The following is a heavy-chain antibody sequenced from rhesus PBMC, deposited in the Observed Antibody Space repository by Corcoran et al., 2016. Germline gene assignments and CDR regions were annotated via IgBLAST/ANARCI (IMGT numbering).Heavy chain of an antibody. V-gene: IGHV4-173*01. CDR1: GGSISSNY. CDR3: ASGRRGYNFWSGYFFDY. D-gene: IGHD3-3*01. CDR2: ISGSGGST. J-gene: IGHJ4*01. Sequence: QLQLQESGPGLVKPSETLSLTCAVSGGSISSNYWSLIRQPPGKGLEWIGRISGSGGSTDYNPSLKSRVTISTDTSKNQFSLKLSSVTAADTAVYYCASGRRGYNFWSGYFFDYWGQGVLVTVSS.